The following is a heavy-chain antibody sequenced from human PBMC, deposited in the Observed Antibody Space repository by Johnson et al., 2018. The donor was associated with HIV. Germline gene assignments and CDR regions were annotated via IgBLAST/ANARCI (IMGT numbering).Heavy chain of an antibody. Sequence: QVQLVESGGGVVQPGRSLRLSCAASGFTLSKHAMHWVRQAPGKGLEWVTVIWYDGSNKHYADSVKGRCTISRDNSKNTLHLQMGSLRPEDTAVYYCARVRVGAFDIWGQGTMVTVSS. CDR1: GFTLSKHA. J-gene: IGHJ3*02. V-gene: IGHV3-33*08. D-gene: IGHD1-26*01. CDR2: IWYDGSNK. CDR3: ARVRVGAFDI.